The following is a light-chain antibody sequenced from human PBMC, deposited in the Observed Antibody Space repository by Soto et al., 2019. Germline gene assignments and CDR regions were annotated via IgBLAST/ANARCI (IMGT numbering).Light chain of an antibody. CDR3: QQYIRWPIT. CDR1: QSVCSN. CDR2: GAS. J-gene: IGKJ4*01. V-gene: IGKV3-15*01. Sequence: EIVMTQSPATLSVSPGDRATLSCRASQSVCSNLAWYQQKPAQAPSLLIYGASTRATGTTARFSGSGSRTEFTLTIICLQSEDFAGYYCQQYIRWPITFGGGTKAAIK.